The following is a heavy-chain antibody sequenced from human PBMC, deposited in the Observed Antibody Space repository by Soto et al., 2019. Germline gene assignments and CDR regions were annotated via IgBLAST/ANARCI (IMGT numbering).Heavy chain of an antibody. D-gene: IGHD6-6*01. CDR2: IIPIFGTA. CDR3: ARVGEYSSSSGDIDY. Sequence: GASVKVSCKASGGTFSSYAISWVRQAPGQGLEWMGGIIPIFGTANYAQKFQGRVTITADESTSTAYMELSSLRSEDTAVYYCARVGEYSSSSGDIDYWGQGTLVTVSS. J-gene: IGHJ4*02. CDR1: GGTFSSYA. V-gene: IGHV1-69*13.